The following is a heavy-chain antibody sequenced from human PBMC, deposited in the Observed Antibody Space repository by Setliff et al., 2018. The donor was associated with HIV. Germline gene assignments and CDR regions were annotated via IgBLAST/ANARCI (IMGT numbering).Heavy chain of an antibody. Sequence: GGSLRLSCAASAFTFSNAWMNWVRQAPGKGLEWVGRIQSKIDGGTTDYAAPVKGRFTISRDDSKNMLYLQMNSLKTEDTAVYYCTRDAVWGSYRPSYFQHWGQGTLVTVSS. V-gene: IGHV3-15*07. J-gene: IGHJ1*01. CDR2: IQSKIDGGTT. CDR1: AFTFSNAW. D-gene: IGHD3-16*02. CDR3: TRDAVWGSYRPSYFQH.